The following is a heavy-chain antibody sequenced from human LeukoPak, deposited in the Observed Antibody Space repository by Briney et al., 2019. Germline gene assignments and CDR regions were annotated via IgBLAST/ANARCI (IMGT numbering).Heavy chain of an antibody. CDR3: ARGNGGPSQY. CDR2: INHSGST. Sequence: SETLSLICAVYGGSFSGYYWSWIRQPPGKGLEWIGEINHSGSTNYNPSLKSRVTISVDTSKNQFSLKLSSVTAADTAVYYCARGNGGPSQYWGQGTLVTVSS. D-gene: IGHD3-10*01. J-gene: IGHJ4*02. V-gene: IGHV4-34*01. CDR1: GGSFSGYY.